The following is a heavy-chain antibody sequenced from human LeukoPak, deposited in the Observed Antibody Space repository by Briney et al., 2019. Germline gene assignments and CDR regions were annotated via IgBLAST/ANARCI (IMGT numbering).Heavy chain of an antibody. Sequence: GGSLRLSCAASGFTFSTYWMNWVRQTPGKGLEWVANIKGDGSEQNYVDSVKGRFTISRDNAENSLYLQMSSLRGEDTAVYYCASGGGWMIESWGQGTLVTVSS. CDR1: GFTFSTYW. V-gene: IGHV3-7*01. CDR3: ASGGGWMIES. D-gene: IGHD6-19*01. CDR2: IKGDGSEQ. J-gene: IGHJ4*02.